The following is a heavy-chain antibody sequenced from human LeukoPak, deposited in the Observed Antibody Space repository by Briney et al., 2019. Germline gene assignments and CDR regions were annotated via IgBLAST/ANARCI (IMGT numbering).Heavy chain of an antibody. CDR2: INHSGST. J-gene: IGHJ4*02. CDR1: GGSFSGYY. D-gene: IGHD1-7*01. V-gene: IGHV4-34*01. Sequence: SETLSLTCAVYGGSFSGYYWSWIRQPPGKGLEWIGEINHSGSTNYNPSLKCRVTISVDTSKNQFSLKLSSVTAADTAVYYCARGHDNWNYGVYFDYWGQGTLVTVSS. CDR3: ARGHDNWNYGVYFDY.